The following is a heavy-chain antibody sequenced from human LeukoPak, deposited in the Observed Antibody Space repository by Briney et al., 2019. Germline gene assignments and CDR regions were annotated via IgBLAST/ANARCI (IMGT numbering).Heavy chain of an antibody. Sequence: PSETLSLTCTVSGGSISNNYWTWIRQPAGKGLEYIGRIYSSGSTHYNPSLKSRVTMSVDTSKNQFSLKLTSVTVADTALYYCARDRGFSSSHGGWFDPWGQGTLVTVSS. V-gene: IGHV4-4*07. CDR3: ARDRGFSSSHGGWFDP. D-gene: IGHD6-13*01. CDR1: GGSISNNY. CDR2: IYSSGST. J-gene: IGHJ5*02.